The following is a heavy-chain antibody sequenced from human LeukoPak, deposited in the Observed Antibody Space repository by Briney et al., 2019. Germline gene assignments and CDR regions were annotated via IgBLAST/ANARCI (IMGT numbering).Heavy chain of an antibody. V-gene: IGHV3-23*01. CDR1: GFTFSSYA. CDR2: ISGSGGST. CDR3: AKDFEFTMIVVVITTSRFDY. J-gene: IGHJ4*02. Sequence: GGSLRLSCAASGFTFSSYAMSWVRQAPGKGLEWVSAISGSGGSTYYADSVKGRFTISRDNSKHTLYLQMNSLRAEDTAVYYCAKDFEFTMIVVVITTSRFDYWRQGTLVTVSS. D-gene: IGHD3-22*01.